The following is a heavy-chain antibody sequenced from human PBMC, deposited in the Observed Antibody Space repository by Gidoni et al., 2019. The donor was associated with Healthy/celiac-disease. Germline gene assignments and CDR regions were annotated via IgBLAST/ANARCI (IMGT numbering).Heavy chain of an antibody. J-gene: IGHJ4*02. CDR2: ISSSGSTI. CDR3: ARDGDPRFVVVPAAMPTY. CDR1: GFTFRDSY. Sequence: QVQLVESGGGLVKPGGSMRLACVASGFTFRDSYMSWIRQAPGKGLEWVSYISSSGSTIYYADSVKGRFTISRDNAKNSLYLQMNSLRAEDTAVYYCARDGDPRFVVVPAAMPTYWGQGTLVTVSS. V-gene: IGHV3-11*01. D-gene: IGHD2-2*01.